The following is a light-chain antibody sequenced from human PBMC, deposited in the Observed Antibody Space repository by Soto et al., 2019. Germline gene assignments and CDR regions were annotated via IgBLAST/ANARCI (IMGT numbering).Light chain of an antibody. Sequence: EIVMTQSPATLSVYPGERATLSCRASQSGSSNLAWYQQKPGQAPRLLIYVPSTRATGIPARFSGSVSGTEFTLTISSLQYEDFAVYYCQQYNNWPPITFGQGTRLEIK. J-gene: IGKJ5*01. CDR1: QSGSSN. CDR3: QQYNNWPPIT. V-gene: IGKV3-15*01. CDR2: VPS.